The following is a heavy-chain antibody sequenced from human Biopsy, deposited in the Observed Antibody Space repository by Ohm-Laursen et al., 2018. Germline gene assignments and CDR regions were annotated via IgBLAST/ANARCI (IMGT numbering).Heavy chain of an antibody. CDR3: ARDKTVLNYYFASDV. V-gene: IGHV1-69*04. D-gene: IGHD2/OR15-2a*01. CDR1: GGTFNNYG. Sequence: GSSVKVSCKASGGTFNNYGIAWVRQAPGQGLEWVGRTISMVGTPKYAQKFQGRATITVDKSTSTAYLDLSSLKSEDTAVYYCARDKTVLNYYFASDVWGQGTTVTVSS. CDR2: TISMVGTP. J-gene: IGHJ6*01.